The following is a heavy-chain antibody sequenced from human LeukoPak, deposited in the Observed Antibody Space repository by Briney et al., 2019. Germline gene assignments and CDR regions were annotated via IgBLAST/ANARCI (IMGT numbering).Heavy chain of an antibody. CDR2: INWNGDST. Sequence: PGGSLRLSCAASGFTFDDYAMTWVRQAPGKGLEWVSDINWNGDSTGYADSVKGRFTISRDNAKNSLFLQMNSLRVEDTAVYYCARDGRGDYCSGGSCLMFDPWGQGTLVTVSS. D-gene: IGHD2-15*01. J-gene: IGHJ5*02. CDR1: GFTFDDYA. CDR3: ARDGRGDYCSGGSCLMFDP. V-gene: IGHV3-20*04.